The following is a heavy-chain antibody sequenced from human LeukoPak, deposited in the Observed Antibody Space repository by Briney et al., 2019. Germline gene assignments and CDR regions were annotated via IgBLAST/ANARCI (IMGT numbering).Heavy chain of an antibody. V-gene: IGHV4-59*12. D-gene: IGHD6-13*01. CDR3: ARYSSSPWGWYFDL. Sequence: SETLSLTCTVSGGSISSYYWSWIRQPPGKGLEWIGYIYHSGSTYYNPSLKSRVTISVDRSKNQFSLKLSSVTAADTAVYYCARYSSSPWGWYFDLWGRGTLVTVSS. J-gene: IGHJ2*01. CDR2: IYHSGST. CDR1: GGSISSYY.